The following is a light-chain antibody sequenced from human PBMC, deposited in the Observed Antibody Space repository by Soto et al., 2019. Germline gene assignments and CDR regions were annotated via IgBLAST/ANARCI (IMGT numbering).Light chain of an antibody. Sequence: EIVLTQSPATLSLSPGERATLSCRASQSVSNYLAWYQQKPGQAPRLLIYDASNRATGIPARFSGSGSGTGFTLTISSLEPEDFAVYYCQQRSNWPYTFGRGTKLEIK. CDR3: QQRSNWPYT. CDR1: QSVSNY. J-gene: IGKJ2*01. CDR2: DAS. V-gene: IGKV3-11*01.